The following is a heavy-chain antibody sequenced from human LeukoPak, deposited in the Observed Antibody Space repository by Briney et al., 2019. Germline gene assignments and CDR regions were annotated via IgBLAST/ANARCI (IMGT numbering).Heavy chain of an antibody. CDR1: GFTFSNAW. V-gene: IGHV3-15*01. CDR2: IKSKTDGGTT. D-gene: IGHD3-22*01. J-gene: IGHJ6*03. Sequence: PGGSLRLSCAASGFTFSNAWMSWVRQAPGKGLEWVGRIKSKTDGGTTDYAAPVKGRFTISRDDSKNTMYLQMNSLRAEDTAVYYCARRMYYYDSSGYRHYYYYMDVWGKGTTVTVSS. CDR3: ARRMYYYDSSGYRHYYYYMDV.